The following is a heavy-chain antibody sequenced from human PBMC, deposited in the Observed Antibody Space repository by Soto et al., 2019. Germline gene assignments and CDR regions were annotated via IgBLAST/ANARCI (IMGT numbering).Heavy chain of an antibody. J-gene: IGHJ5*02. D-gene: IGHD2-15*01. V-gene: IGHV1-18*01. Sequence: ASVKVSCKASGYTFTSYGISWVRQAPGQGLEWMGWISAYNGNTNYAQKLQGRVTMTTDTSTSTAYMELRSLRSDDTAVYYCAREGYCSGGSCYSYWFDPWGQGTLVTVSS. CDR2: ISAYNGNT. CDR3: AREGYCSGGSCYSYWFDP. CDR1: GYTFTSYG.